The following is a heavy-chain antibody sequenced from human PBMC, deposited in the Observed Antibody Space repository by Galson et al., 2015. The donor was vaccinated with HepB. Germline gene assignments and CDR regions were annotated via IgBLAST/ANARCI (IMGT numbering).Heavy chain of an antibody. V-gene: IGHV3-48*02. CDR1: GFTFSNYG. D-gene: IGHD2-21*01. CDR2: ISSSDSSI. Sequence: SLRLSCAASGFTFSNYGLNWVRQAPGKGLEWVSYISSSDSSIYYADSVKGRFTISRDNAKNSLYLQMNSLKDEDTAVYYCARDTFQYKYCGGECYGGGFDSWGQGTLVTVSS. J-gene: IGHJ4*02. CDR3: ARDTFQYKYCGGECYGGGFDS.